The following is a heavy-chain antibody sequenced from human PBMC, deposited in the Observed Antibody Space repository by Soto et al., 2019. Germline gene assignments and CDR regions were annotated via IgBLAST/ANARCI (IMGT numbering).Heavy chain of an antibody. CDR3: AREPLFVFLKGIRGNWYDP. D-gene: IGHD3-3*01. CDR2: ISAYNGNT. Sequence: ASVKVSCKASGYTFTSYGISWVRQAPGQGIEWMGWISAYNGNTNYAQKLQGRVTMTTDTSTSTAYMELRSLRSDDTAVYYCAREPLFVFLKGIRGNWYDPWTQGTLVTVSS. J-gene: IGHJ5*01. CDR1: GYTFTSYG. V-gene: IGHV1-18*01.